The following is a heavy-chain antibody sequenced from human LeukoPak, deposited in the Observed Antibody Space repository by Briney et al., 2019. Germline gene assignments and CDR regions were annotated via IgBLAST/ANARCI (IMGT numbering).Heavy chain of an antibody. CDR2: IKEDRGEI. CDR1: GITFSRSW. Sequence: GGSLRLSCAASGITFSRSWMSWVRQAPGKGLECVAFIKEDRGEIYYVDSVKGRFTISRDNAENSLYLQMNSLRAEDTAVYYCARDRGGRSGLDDWGQGTLVTVSS. V-gene: IGHV3-7*04. CDR3: ARDRGGRSGLDD. J-gene: IGHJ4*02. D-gene: IGHD2-15*01.